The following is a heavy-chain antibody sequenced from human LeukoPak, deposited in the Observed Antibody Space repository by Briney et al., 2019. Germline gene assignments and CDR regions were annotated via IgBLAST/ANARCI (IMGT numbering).Heavy chain of an antibody. CDR2: INSDGSST. CDR3: AKVTAVASTGALDY. Sequence: GGSLRLSCAASGFTFSSYWMHWVRQAPGKGLVWGSRINSDGSSTTYADSVKGRFTISRDNAKNTLYLQMNSLRADDTAVYYCAKVTAVASTGALDYWGQGTLVTVSS. CDR1: GFTFSSYW. J-gene: IGHJ4*02. V-gene: IGHV3-74*01. D-gene: IGHD6-19*01.